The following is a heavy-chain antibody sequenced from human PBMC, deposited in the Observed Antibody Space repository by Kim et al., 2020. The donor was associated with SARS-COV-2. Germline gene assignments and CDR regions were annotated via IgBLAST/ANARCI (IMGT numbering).Heavy chain of an antibody. J-gene: IGHJ3*02. Sequence: GGSLRLSCTASGFTFGDYAMSWVRQAPGKGLEWVGFIRSKAYGGTTEYAASVKGRFTISRDDSKSIAYLQMNSLKTEDTAVYYCTRDGVWLHHDAFDIWGQGTMVTVSS. CDR3: TRDGVWLHHDAFDI. CDR2: IRSKAYGGTT. D-gene: IGHD3-16*01. V-gene: IGHV3-49*04. CDR1: GFTFGDYA.